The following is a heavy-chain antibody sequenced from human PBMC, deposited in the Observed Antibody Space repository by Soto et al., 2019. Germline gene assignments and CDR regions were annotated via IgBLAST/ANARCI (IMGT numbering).Heavy chain of an antibody. Sequence: ASVKGSCKASGYPLTSYGISWVRKAPGQGLEWMGWISAYNGNTNYAQKPQGRVTMTTDTSTSTAYMERRSLRSDDTAVYYCARDGEGGLEPVDYYGMDVWGQGTTVTVSS. V-gene: IGHV1-18*01. D-gene: IGHD1-1*01. CDR3: ARDGEGGLEPVDYYGMDV. CDR2: ISAYNGNT. J-gene: IGHJ6*02. CDR1: GYPLTSYG.